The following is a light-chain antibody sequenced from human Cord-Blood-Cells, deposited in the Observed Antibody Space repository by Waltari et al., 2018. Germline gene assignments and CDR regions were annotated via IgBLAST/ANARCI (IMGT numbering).Light chain of an antibody. Sequence: DIVMTQSPDSLAVCLGERATINCKSSQSVLYRSNNNNYLAWYQKKPGQPPKLIIYWAATRESGVPDRFSGSGSGTDFTLTISSLQAEDVAVYYCQQYYSTHSFGQGTKLEIK. CDR1: QSVLYRSNNNNY. V-gene: IGKV4-1*01. CDR2: WAA. J-gene: IGKJ2*03. CDR3: QQYYSTHS.